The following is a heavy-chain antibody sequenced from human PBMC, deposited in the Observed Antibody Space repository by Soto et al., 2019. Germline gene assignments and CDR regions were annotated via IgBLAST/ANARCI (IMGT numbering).Heavy chain of an antibody. CDR1: GFTFSNAW. V-gene: IGHV3-15*01. CDR3: TTDGAYFDWYYYGMDV. CDR2: IKSKTDGGTT. Sequence: GGSLSLSCAASGFTFSNAWMSWVRQAPGKGLEWVGRIKSKTDGGTTDYAAPVKGRFTISRDDSKNTLYLQMNSLKTEDTAVYYCTTDGAYFDWYYYGMDVWGQGTTVTV. D-gene: IGHD3-9*01. J-gene: IGHJ6*02.